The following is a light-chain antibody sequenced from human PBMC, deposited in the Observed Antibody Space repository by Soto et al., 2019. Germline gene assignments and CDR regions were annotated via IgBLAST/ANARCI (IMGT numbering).Light chain of an antibody. CDR2: GAS. J-gene: IGKJ1*01. CDR1: QSVSSD. CDR3: QQYYTWPRT. Sequence: EIVMTQSPATLSVSPGQRATLSCRASQSVSSDLAWYQQNPGQAPRLLIYGASTRATGIPDRFSGSRSGTEFTLTISSLQSEDFAVYYCQQYYTWPRTFGQGTKVEIK. V-gene: IGKV3-15*01.